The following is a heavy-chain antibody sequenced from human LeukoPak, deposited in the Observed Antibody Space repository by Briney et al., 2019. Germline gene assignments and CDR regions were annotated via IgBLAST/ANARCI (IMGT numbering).Heavy chain of an antibody. CDR3: ARGGVGLVIIPGWEYDYYGMDA. CDR1: GFTLSTYS. D-gene: IGHD3/OR15-3a*01. J-gene: IGHJ6*02. CDR2: ISRTTTYI. Sequence: AGGSLRLSCAASGFTLSTYSMNWVRQAPGKGLEWVSSISRTTTYIYYADSVKGRFTISRDNAKNSLYLQMNSLRAEDTAVYFRARGGVGLVIIPGWEYDYYGMDAWGQGTTVTVSS. V-gene: IGHV3-21*01.